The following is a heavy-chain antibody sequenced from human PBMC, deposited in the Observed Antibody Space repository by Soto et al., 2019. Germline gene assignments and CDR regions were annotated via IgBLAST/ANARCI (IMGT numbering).Heavy chain of an antibody. V-gene: IGHV3-23*01. CDR2: VDGSGGDT. J-gene: IGHJ5*02. CDR3: ARNQGGSGPNWFDP. D-gene: IGHD3-16*01. CDR1: GFTFSSHA. Sequence: PGGSLRFSCAASGFTFSSHAMGWLRQAPGTGPEWVAFVDGSGGDTSYADSVKGRFTISRDNSKNPLYLQMNSLRAEDTAVYYCARNQGGSGPNWFDPWGQGTLVTVSS.